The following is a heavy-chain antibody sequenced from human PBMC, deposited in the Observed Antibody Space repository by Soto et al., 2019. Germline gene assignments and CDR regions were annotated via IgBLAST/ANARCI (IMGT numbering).Heavy chain of an antibody. CDR2: FFIGGNT. D-gene: IGHD1-7*01. CDR3: ARTESGTFDP. Sequence: SDTLSLTCTVSGGSISSSTYYWGWMRQPPGKGLEWIASFFIGGNTYYNPSLKSRVTISVDTSKNQFSLKLSSVTAADTAVYYCARTESGTFDPRGQGTLVTVSS. J-gene: IGHJ5*02. CDR1: GGSISSSTYY. V-gene: IGHV4-39*01.